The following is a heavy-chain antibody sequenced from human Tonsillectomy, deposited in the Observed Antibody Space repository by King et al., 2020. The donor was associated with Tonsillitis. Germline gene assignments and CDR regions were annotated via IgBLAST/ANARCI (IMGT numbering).Heavy chain of an antibody. CDR1: GYNFNVYW. V-gene: IGHV5-51*01. J-gene: IGHJ5*01. CDR2: IFPGDSDT. D-gene: IGHD2-15*01. Sequence: VQLVESGAEIKKPGESLKISCKDSGYNFNVYWIAWVRQVPGKGLEWMGTIFPGDSDTRYSPSFQGQVTMSVDQSNKTAHLQWNRLKASDTAIYYCARMSAGGYNWFDSWGQGTLVTVSS. CDR3: ARMSAGGYNWFDS.